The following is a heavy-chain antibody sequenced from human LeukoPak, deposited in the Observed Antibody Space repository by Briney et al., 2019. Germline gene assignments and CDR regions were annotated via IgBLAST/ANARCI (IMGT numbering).Heavy chain of an antibody. CDR2: ISGSGGST. Sequence: GGSLRLSCAASGFTFSSYAMSWVRQAPGKGLEWVSAISGSGGSTYYADSVKGRFTISRDNSKNTLYLQMNSLRAEDTAVYYCAKANPGGSGKGNYFDYWGQGTLVTVSS. CDR1: GFTFSSYA. V-gene: IGHV3-23*01. D-gene: IGHD3-10*01. CDR3: AKANPGGSGKGNYFDY. J-gene: IGHJ4*02.